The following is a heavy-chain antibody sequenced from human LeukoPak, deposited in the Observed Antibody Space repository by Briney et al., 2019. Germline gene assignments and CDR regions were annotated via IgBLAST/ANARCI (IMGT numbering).Heavy chain of an antibody. Sequence: GGSLRLSCAGSGFTFDDYGVRWVRQAPGKGLEWVAGINWNGGSTGYADSVKGRFTISRDNAKNSLYLQMSSLRAEDTALYYCARGDSSGWYFDYWGQGTLVTVSS. CDR3: ARGDSSGWYFDY. CDR1: GFTFDDYG. CDR2: INWNGGST. D-gene: IGHD6-19*01. V-gene: IGHV3-20*04. J-gene: IGHJ4*02.